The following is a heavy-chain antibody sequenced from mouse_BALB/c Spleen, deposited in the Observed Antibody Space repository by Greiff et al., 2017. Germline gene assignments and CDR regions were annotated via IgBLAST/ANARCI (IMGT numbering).Heavy chain of an antibody. CDR3: ARGTATQGYYAMDY. D-gene: IGHD1-2*01. CDR2: IDPANGNT. CDR1: GFNIKDTY. J-gene: IGHJ4*01. Sequence: VQLQQSGAELVKPGASVKLSCTASGFNIKDTYMHWVKQRPEQGLEWIGRIDPANGNTKYDPKFQGKATITADTSSNTAYLQLSSLTSEDTAVYYCARGTATQGYYAMDYWGQGTSVTVSS. V-gene: IGHV14-3*02.